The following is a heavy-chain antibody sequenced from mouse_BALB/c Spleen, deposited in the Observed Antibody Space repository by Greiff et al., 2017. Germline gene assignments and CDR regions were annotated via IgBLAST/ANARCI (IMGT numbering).Heavy chain of an antibody. Sequence: QVQLQQSGPELVKPGASVRISCKASGYTFTSYYIHWVKQRPGQGLEWIGWIYPGNVNTKYNEKFKGKATLTADKSSSTAYMQLSSLTSEDSAVYFCARGNWYLDVWGAGTTVTVSS. CDR1: GYTFTSYY. J-gene: IGHJ1*01. CDR3: ARGNWYLDV. D-gene: IGHD2-1*01. V-gene: IGHV1S56*01. CDR2: IYPGNVNT.